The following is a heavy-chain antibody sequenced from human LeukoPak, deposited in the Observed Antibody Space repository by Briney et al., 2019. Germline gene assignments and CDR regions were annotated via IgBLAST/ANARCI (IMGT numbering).Heavy chain of an antibody. CDR3: ARKPDANWFDP. V-gene: IGHV4-38-2*01. Sequence: SETLSLACAVSGYSISSGYYWGWIRQPPGKGLEWIGSIYHSGSTYYNPSLKSRVTISVDTSKNQFSLKLSSVTAADTAVYYCARKPDANWFDPWGQGTLVTVSS. CDR1: GYSISSGYY. CDR2: IYHSGST. J-gene: IGHJ5*02.